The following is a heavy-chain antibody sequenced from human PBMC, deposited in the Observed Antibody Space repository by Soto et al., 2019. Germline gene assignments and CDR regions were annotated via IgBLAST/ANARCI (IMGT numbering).Heavy chain of an antibody. D-gene: IGHD3-22*01. J-gene: IGHJ4*02. CDR1: GYTFTGNA. CDR3: ATEGYDSSSYPLGY. Sequence: QVHLVQSGAEVKKPGASVKVSCKASGYTFTGNAMHWVRQAPGQRLEWMGWINTGNGNTKYSQKFQGRVTISRDTSGTTTYMELSSLRFEDTAVYYCATEGYDSSSYPLGYWGQGTLVTGSS. CDR2: INTGNGNT. V-gene: IGHV1-3*04.